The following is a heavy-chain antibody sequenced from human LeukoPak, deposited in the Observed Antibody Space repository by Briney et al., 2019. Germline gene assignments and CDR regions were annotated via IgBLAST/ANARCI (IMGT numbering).Heavy chain of an antibody. CDR1: GVSIRSYY. CDR2: IYYSGNT. Sequence: NPSETLSLTCTVSGVSIRSYYWNWIRQPPGKGLEWIGYIYYSGNTNYNPSLKSRVTISVDTSKNQFSLKLSSVTVADTAVYYCATDNSYGSGSYYTWGQGTLVTVSS. V-gene: IGHV4-59*01. CDR3: ATDNSYGSGSYYT. J-gene: IGHJ4*02. D-gene: IGHD3-10*01.